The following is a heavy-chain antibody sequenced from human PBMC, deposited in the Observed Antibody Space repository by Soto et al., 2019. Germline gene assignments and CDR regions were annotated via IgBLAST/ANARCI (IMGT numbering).Heavy chain of an antibody. CDR1: RFTVSNYA. CDR2: LSGSGGTT. Sequence: CSLELSCTVSRFTVSNYAMNWARQNPGKGLEWVSSLSGSGGTTYYADSVKGRFIISRDNSKNTLYLLMNSLRAEDTALYYCAKQWADKRYGSDTSDLDYSG. J-gene: IGHJ4*01. V-gene: IGHV3-23*01. CDR3: AKQWADKRYGSDTSDLDY. D-gene: IGHD6-19*01.